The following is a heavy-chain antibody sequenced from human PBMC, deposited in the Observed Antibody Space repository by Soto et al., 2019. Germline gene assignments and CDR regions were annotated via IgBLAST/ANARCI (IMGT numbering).Heavy chain of an antibody. Sequence: VKVSCKASGYTFTGYYMHWVRQAPGQGLEWMGWINPNSGGTNYAQKFQGWVTMTRDTSISTAYMELSRLRSDDTAVYYCARARVYSGYDWGGDAFDIWGQGTMVTVSS. J-gene: IGHJ3*02. CDR2: INPNSGGT. V-gene: IGHV1-2*04. CDR3: ARARVYSGYDWGGDAFDI. D-gene: IGHD5-12*01. CDR1: GYTFTGYY.